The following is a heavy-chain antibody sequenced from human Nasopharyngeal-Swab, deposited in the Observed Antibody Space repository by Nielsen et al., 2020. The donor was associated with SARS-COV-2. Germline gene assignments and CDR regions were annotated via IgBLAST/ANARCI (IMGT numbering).Heavy chain of an antibody. J-gene: IGHJ3*02. D-gene: IGHD3-10*01. CDR3: ARVLPGSGSYFYFLDAFDI. Sequence: WVRQAPGQGLEWMEGIIPIFGTANYAQKFQGRVTITADESTSTAYMELSSLRSEDTAVYYCARVLPGSGSYFYFLDAFDIWGQGTMVTVSS. V-gene: IGHV1-69*01. CDR2: IIPIFGTA.